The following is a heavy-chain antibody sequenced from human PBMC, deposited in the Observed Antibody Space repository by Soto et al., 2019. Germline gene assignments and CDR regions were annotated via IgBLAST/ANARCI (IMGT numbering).Heavy chain of an antibody. J-gene: IGHJ5*02. D-gene: IGHD5-18*01. CDR1: GYTFTSYD. CDR3: ARGSWDGIQLWLRFADPKLYNWFDP. V-gene: IGHV1-8*01. Sequence: ASVKVSCKASGYTFTSYDINWVRQATGQGLEWMGWMNPNSGNTGYAQKFQGRVTMTRNTSISTAYMELSSLRSEDTAVYYCARGSWDGIQLWLRFADPKLYNWFDPWGQGTLVTVSS. CDR2: MNPNSGNT.